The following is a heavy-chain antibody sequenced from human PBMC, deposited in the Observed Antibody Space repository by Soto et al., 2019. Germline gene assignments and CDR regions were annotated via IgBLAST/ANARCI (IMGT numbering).Heavy chain of an antibody. D-gene: IGHD6-6*01. J-gene: IGHJ4*02. CDR1: GFTFSSYA. CDR2: ISYDGSNK. CDR3: ARGGPIIFSSSPLDY. Sequence: SLRLSCAASGFTFSSYAMHWVRQSPGKGLEWVAVISYDGSNKYYADSVKGRFTISRDNSKNTLYLQMNSLRAEDTAVYYCARGGPIIFSSSPLDYWGQGTLVTVSS. V-gene: IGHV3-30-3*01.